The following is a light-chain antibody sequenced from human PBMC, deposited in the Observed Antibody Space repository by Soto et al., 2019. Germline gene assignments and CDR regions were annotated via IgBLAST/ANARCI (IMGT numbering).Light chain of an antibody. CDR2: EVS. Sequence: QSALTKPASVSGSPGQSITISCAGSSSDVGGYNYVSWYQQHPGKAPQVLIYEVSNRPPGVSNRFSGSKSGNTASLTISGLLADDEADYYCSSYTSSYTWVFGGGTKLTVL. CDR3: SSYTSSYTWV. V-gene: IGLV2-14*01. CDR1: SSDVGGYNY. J-gene: IGLJ2*01.